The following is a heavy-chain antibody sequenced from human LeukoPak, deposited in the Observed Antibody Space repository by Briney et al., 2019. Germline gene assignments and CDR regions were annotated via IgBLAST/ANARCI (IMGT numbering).Heavy chain of an antibody. D-gene: IGHD4-23*01. V-gene: IGHV4-34*01. CDR3: ASRSVTTGVFDY. CDR2: INHSGST. CDR1: GGSFSGYY. J-gene: IGHJ4*02. Sequence: PSETLSLTCAVYGGSFSGYYWSWIRQPPGKGLEWIGEINHSGSTNYNPSLKSRVTISVDTSKNQFSLKLSSVTAADTAVYYCASRSVTTGVFDYWGQGTLVTASS.